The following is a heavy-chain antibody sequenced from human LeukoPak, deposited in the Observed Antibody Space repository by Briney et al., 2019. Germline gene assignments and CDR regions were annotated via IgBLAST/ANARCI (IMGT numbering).Heavy chain of an antibody. CDR2: FDPEDGET. CDR3: ATDPFYGANGMDV. D-gene: IGHD4-17*01. J-gene: IGHJ6*02. V-gene: IGHV1-24*01. Sequence: ASVKVSCKVSGYTLTELSMRWVRQAPGKGLEWMGGFDPEDGETIYAQKFQGRGTMTEDTSTDTAYMELSSLRSEDTAVYYCATDPFYGANGMDVWGQGTTVTVSS. CDR1: GYTLTELS.